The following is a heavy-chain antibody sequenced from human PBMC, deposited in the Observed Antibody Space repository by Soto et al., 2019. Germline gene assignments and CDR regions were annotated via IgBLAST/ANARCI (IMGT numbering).Heavy chain of an antibody. D-gene: IGHD4-17*01. CDR3: AKGGFVGGDYMHHVMNV. Sequence: QVHLQESGPGLVKPSGTLSLICTVSGNSMFNYYWSWIRQPAGKGLEWIGRVYTDGAAIYKPSLRSRVTMSVDMSKNQFSLNVNPVTAADTAVSYCAKGGFVGGDYMHHVMNVWGQGATVIVS. J-gene: IGHJ6*02. CDR1: GNSMFNYY. CDR2: VYTDGAA. V-gene: IGHV4-4*07.